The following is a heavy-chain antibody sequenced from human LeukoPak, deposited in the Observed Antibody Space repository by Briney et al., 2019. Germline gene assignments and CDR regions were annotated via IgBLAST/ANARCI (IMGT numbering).Heavy chain of an antibody. J-gene: IGHJ6*03. CDR2: ISSSSSYI. D-gene: IGHD4-17*01. V-gene: IGHV3-21*01. CDR1: GFTFSSYS. Sequence: GGSLRLSCAASGFTFSSYSMNWVRQAPGEGLEWVSSISSSSSYIYYADSVKGRFTISRDNAKNSLYLQMNSLRAEDTAVYYCAGNTPYGDYEYYYYYYMDVWGKGTTVTISS. CDR3: AGNTPYGDYEYYYYYYMDV.